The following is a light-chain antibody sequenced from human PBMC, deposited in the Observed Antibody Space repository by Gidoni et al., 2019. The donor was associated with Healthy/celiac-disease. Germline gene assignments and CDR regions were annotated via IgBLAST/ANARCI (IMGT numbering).Light chain of an antibody. CDR3: QQYNSYSALT. Sequence: DIQMTQYPSTLSASVGDRVTITFRASQSISSWLAWYQQKPGKAPKLLIYKASSLESGVPSRFSGRGSGTEFTHTISSLQPDDCATYYCQQYNSYSALTFGGGTKVEIK. CDR2: KAS. J-gene: IGKJ4*01. V-gene: IGKV1-5*03. CDR1: QSISSW.